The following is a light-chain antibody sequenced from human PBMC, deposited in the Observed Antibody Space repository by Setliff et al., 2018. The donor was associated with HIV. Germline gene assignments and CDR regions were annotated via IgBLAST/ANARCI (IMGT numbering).Light chain of an antibody. J-gene: IGLJ1*01. CDR3: TSYTSSSTYV. V-gene: IGLV2-14*01. CDR2: DVS. Sequence: QCALAQPASVSGSPGQSITISCTGTSSDLGGYNYVSWYQQHPGKAPKLMIYDVSNRPSGVSNRFSGSKSGNTASLTISGLQAEDEADYYCTSYTSSSTYVFGTGTKGTVL. CDR1: SSDLGGYNY.